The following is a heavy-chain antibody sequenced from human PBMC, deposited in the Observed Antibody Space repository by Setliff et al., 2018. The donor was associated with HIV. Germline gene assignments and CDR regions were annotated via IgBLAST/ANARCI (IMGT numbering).Heavy chain of an antibody. CDR2: ISTNSNIM. CDR1: GFKFNNYE. CDR3: ARDKTAVYGSANYYKSPLGF. J-gene: IGHJ4*02. Sequence: GGSLRLSCAASGFKFNNYEMNWVRQAPGKGLEWVSYISTNSNIMHYAESVKGRFTISRDNAKNSLYLEMSSLRAEDTAFYYCARDKTAVYGSANYYKSPLGFWGQGTLVTVSS. V-gene: IGHV3-48*03. D-gene: IGHD3-10*01.